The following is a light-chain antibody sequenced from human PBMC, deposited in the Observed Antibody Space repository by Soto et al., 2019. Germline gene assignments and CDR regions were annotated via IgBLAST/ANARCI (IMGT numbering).Light chain of an antibody. V-gene: IGLV2-8*01. J-gene: IGLJ2*01. CDR2: EVS. CDR3: KSYAGSNTVV. Sequence: QSALTQPPSASGSPGQSVTTSCTGTSSDVGGYNYVSWYQQHPGKAPKLMIYEVSQRPSGVPVRFSGSKSDNTASLTVSGLQAEDEADYYCKSYAGSNTVVFGGGTKLTVL. CDR1: SSDVGGYNY.